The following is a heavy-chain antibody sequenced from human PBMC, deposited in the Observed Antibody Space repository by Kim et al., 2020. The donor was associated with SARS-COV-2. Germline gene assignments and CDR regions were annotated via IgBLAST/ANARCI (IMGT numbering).Heavy chain of an antibody. CDR1: GGSITSYY. V-gene: IGHV4-59*08. Sequence: SETLSLTCTVSGGSITSYYWSWIRQPPGKGLEWIGCIYYSGSPNYNPSLKSRVTISVDTSKNQFSLKLSSVTAAATAMYYCARQYYDILTGYYPNWFDPWGQGTLVTVSS. CDR2: IYYSGSP. D-gene: IGHD3-9*01. CDR3: ARQYYDILTGYYPNWFDP. J-gene: IGHJ5*02.